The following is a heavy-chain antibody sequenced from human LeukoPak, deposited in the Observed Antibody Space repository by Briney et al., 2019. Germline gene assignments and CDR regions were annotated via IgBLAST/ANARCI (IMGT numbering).Heavy chain of an antibody. CDR2: ISYNGDGT. CDR1: GFSFSKFA. J-gene: IGHJ6*03. CDR3: ARGHFWSGYTYQDYFYYMDV. V-gene: IGHV3-64*01. D-gene: IGHD3-3*02. Sequence: GGSLRLSCAASGFSFSKFAMHWVRQAPGRGLESVSGISYNGDGTYYANSVTGRFTISRDNSKKTLYLQVGSLRVEDMGVYYCARGHFWSGYTYQDYFYYMDVWGKGTAVTVSS.